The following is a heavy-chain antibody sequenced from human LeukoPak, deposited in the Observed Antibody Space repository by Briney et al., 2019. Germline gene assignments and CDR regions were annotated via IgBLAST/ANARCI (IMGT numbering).Heavy chain of an antibody. CDR3: ARLRENVPASGFDY. J-gene: IGHJ4*02. V-gene: IGHV4-30-2*01. CDR2: IYHSGST. Sequence: PSQTLSLTCTVSGGSISSGGYYWSWIRQPPGKGLEWIGYIYHSGSTYYNPSLKSRVTISVDRSKNQFSLKLSSVTAADTAVYYCARLRENVPASGFDYWGQGTLVTVSS. D-gene: IGHD2-2*01. CDR1: GGSISSGGYY.